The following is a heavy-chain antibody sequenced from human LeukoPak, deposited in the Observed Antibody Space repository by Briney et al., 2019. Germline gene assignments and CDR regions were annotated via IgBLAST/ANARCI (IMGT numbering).Heavy chain of an antibody. CDR1: GGTFSSYA. CDR3: ALPPHDYGGNSWVRPFLQH. Sequence: ASVKVSCKASGGTFSSYAISWVRQAPGQGLEWMGGIIPIFGTANYAQKFQGRVTITADESTSTAYMELSSLRSEDTAVYYCALPPHDYGGNSWVRPFLQHWGQGTLVTVSS. CDR2: IIPIFGTA. V-gene: IGHV1-69*13. J-gene: IGHJ1*01. D-gene: IGHD4-23*01.